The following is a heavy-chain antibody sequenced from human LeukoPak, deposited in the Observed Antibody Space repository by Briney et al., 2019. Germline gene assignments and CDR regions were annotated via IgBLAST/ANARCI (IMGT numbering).Heavy chain of an antibody. CDR1: GFTFSSYA. CDR2: IWYDGSNK. V-gene: IGHV3-33*08. D-gene: IGHD3-10*01. J-gene: IGHJ3*01. Sequence: GGSLRLSCAASGFTFSSYAMHWVRQAPGKGLEWVAVIWYDGSNKYYADSVKGRFTISRDNSKNTLYLQMNSLRAEDTAVYYCARVRSSGPPLDWGQGTMVTVSS. CDR3: ARVRSSGPPLD.